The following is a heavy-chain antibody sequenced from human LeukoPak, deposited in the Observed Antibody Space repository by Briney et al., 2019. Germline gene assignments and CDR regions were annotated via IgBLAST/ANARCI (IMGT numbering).Heavy chain of an antibody. D-gene: IGHD3-3*01. Sequence: PGGSLRLSCAASGFTFSSYSMNWVRQAPGKGLEWVSSISSGSSYIYYADSVKGRFTISRDNAKNSLYLQMNSLRAEDTAVYYCAREKYDFWSVNDAFDIWGQGTMVTVSS. CDR2: ISSGSSYI. J-gene: IGHJ3*02. V-gene: IGHV3-21*01. CDR3: AREKYDFWSVNDAFDI. CDR1: GFTFSSYS.